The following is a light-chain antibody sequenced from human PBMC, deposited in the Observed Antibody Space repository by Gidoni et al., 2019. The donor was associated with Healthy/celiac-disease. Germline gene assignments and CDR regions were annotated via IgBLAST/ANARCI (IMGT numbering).Light chain of an antibody. CDR3: QQYYSTPLT. CDR2: WAS. J-gene: IGKJ4*01. Sequence: DIGMTQSPDSLGVSLGERATINCKSSQSVLYSSNNKNYLAWYQQKPGQPPKLLIYWASTRESGVPDRFSGSGSGTDFPLTISSLQAEDVAVYYCQQYYSTPLTFGGXTKVEIK. V-gene: IGKV4-1*01. CDR1: QSVLYSSNNKNY.